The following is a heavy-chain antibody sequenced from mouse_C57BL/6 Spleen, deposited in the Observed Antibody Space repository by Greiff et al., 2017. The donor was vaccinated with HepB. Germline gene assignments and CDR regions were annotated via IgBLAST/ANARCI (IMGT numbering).Heavy chain of an antibody. CDR1: GYSFTGYY. CDR3: ARVIYYGNYGGYFDV. Sequence: EVKLQESGPELVKPGASVKISCKASGYSFTGYYMNWVKQSPEKSLEWIGEINPSTGGTTYNQKFKAKATLTVDKSSSTAYMQLKSLTSEDSAVYYCARVIYYGNYGGYFDVWGTGTTVTVSS. V-gene: IGHV1-42*01. J-gene: IGHJ1*03. CDR2: INPSTGGT. D-gene: IGHD2-1*01.